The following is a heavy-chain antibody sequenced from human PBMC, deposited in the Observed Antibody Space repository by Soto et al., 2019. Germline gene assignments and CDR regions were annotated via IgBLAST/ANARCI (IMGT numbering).Heavy chain of an antibody. CDR3: ARVYDFWSGYSNPFDY. J-gene: IGHJ4*02. CDR1: GYTFTSYG. CDR2: ISVYNGNT. V-gene: IGHV1-18*01. Sequence: GASVKVSCKASGYTFTSYGVSWVRQAPGQGFEWMGWISVYNGNTNYAQKLQGRVTMTTDTSTSTAYMELRSLRSDDTAVYYCARVYDFWSGYSNPFDYWGQGTLVTVSS. D-gene: IGHD3-3*01.